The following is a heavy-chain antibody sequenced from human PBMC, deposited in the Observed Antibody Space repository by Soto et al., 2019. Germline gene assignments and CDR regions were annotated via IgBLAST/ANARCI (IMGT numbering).Heavy chain of an antibody. D-gene: IGHD5-12*01. V-gene: IGHV3-74*01. Sequence: GGSLRLSCAASGITFSSYWMHWVRQAPGKGLVWVSRINSDGSRTDYADSVMGRFTISRDNAKNTLGLQMNSLRTEDTAVYYCARGAVAWLSYSYGMDVWGQGITVTVS. CDR1: GITFSSYW. J-gene: IGHJ6*02. CDR2: INSDGSRT. CDR3: ARGAVAWLSYSYGMDV.